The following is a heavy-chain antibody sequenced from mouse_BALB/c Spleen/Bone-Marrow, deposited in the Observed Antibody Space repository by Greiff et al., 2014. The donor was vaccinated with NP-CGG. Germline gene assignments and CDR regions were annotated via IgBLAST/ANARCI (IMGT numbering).Heavy chain of an antibody. CDR3: AGWDPTAMDY. CDR1: GYTFSSYW. CDR2: ILPGGDST. D-gene: IGHD1-1*01. Sequence: QVQLQQSGAELMKPGASVKISCKATGYTFSSYWIEWVKQRPGHGLEWIGEILPGGDSTNYNEKFKGKATFTSDTSSNTAYMQLSSLTSEDSAVYYCAGWDPTAMDYWGQGTSVTVSS. J-gene: IGHJ4*01. V-gene: IGHV1-9*01.